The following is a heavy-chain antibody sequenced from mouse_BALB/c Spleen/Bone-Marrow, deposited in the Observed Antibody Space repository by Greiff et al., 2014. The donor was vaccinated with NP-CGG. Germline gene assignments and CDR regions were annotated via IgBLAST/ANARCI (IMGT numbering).Heavy chain of an antibody. D-gene: IGHD4-1*01. CDR3: ARCNWDEYYAMDY. J-gene: IGHJ4*01. Sequence: EVKLMESGAELVRPGALVKLSCKASGFNIKDYYMNWVKQRPEQGLEWIGWIDLENGNTIYDPKFQGKVSITADTSSNTAYLQLSSLTSEDTSVYYCARCNWDEYYAMDYWGQGTSVTVSS. CDR1: GFNIKDYY. V-gene: IGHV14-1*02. CDR2: IDLENGNT.